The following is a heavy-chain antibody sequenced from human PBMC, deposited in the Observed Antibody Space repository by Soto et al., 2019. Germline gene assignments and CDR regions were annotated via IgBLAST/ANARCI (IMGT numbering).Heavy chain of an antibody. CDR2: ISSSSYI. CDR3: ARDRSSWDDAFDI. J-gene: IGHJ3*02. Sequence: PGGSLRLSCAASGFTFSSYSMNWVRQAPGKGLEWVSSISSSSYIYYADSVKGRFTISRDNAKNSLYLQMNSLRAEDTAVYYCARDRSSWDDAFDIWGQGTMVTVSS. V-gene: IGHV3-21*01. D-gene: IGHD2-15*01. CDR1: GFTFSSYS.